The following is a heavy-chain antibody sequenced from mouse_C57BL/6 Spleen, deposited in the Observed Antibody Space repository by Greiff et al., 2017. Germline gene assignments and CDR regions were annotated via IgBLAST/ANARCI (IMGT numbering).Heavy chain of an antibody. CDR2: ISSGGSYT. Sequence: EVKLVESGGDLVKPGGSLKLSCAASGFTFSSYGMSWVRQTPDKRLEWVATISSGGSYTYYPDSVKGRFTISRDNAKNTLYLQMSSLKSEDTAMYYCARRDGYYYAMAYWGQGTSVTVSS. J-gene: IGHJ4*01. D-gene: IGHD2-3*01. CDR1: GFTFSSYG. CDR3: ARRDGYYYAMAY. V-gene: IGHV5-6*02.